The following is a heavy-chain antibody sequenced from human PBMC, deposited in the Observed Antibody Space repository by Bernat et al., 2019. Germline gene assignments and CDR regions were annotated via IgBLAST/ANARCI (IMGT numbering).Heavy chain of an antibody. Sequence: QLQLQESGPGLVKPSETLSLTCTVSGGSISSSSYYWGWVRQPPGKGLEWIGSIYYSGSTYYNPSHKSRITISVETSKNQFSLKLSSVTAADTAVYYCARGSRLTKYYFDYWGQGTLVTVSS. V-gene: IGHV4-39*01. CDR3: ARGSRLTKYYFDY. D-gene: IGHD4-11*01. CDR1: GGSISSSSYY. J-gene: IGHJ4*02. CDR2: IYYSGST.